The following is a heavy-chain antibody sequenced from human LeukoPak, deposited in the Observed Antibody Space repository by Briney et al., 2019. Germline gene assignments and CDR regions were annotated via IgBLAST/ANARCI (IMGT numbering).Heavy chain of an antibody. D-gene: IGHD1-1*01. Sequence: SGGSLRLSCAASGFTFSRYWMTWVRQAPGKGLEWVANIKEDGSENSYVESVKGRFTISRDNAKNSLYLQLNSLRAEDTAVYCCARQRYSDYWGQGTLVTVSS. CDR2: IKEDGSEN. CDR1: GFTFSRYW. CDR3: ARQRYSDY. V-gene: IGHV3-7*01. J-gene: IGHJ4*02.